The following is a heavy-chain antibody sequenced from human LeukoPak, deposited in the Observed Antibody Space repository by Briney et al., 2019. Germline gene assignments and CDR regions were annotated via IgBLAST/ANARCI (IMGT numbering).Heavy chain of an antibody. CDR3: AKDFSVPGWFGELSVYYYYMDV. V-gene: IGHV3-30*04. CDR1: GFTFSDYA. Sequence: GGSLRLSCAASGFTFSDYAMHWVRQAPGKGLEYMSVISYDGSNKYYADSVKGRFTISRDNSKNTLYLQMNSLRAEDTAVYYCAKDFSVPGWFGELSVYYYYMDVWGKGTTVTISS. J-gene: IGHJ6*03. D-gene: IGHD3-10*01. CDR2: ISYDGSNK.